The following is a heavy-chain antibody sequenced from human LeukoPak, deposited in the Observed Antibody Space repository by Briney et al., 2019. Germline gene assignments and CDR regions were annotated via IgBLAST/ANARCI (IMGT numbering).Heavy chain of an antibody. CDR1: GGSISSTTYY. CDR2: IYYSGST. CDR3: VRGSTLRHYQY. J-gene: IGHJ4*02. D-gene: IGHD3-16*01. Sequence: SETLSLTCTVSGGSISSTTYYWGWIRRPPGKGLEWIGSIYYSGSTYYNPSLKSRVTVSADTSKNQFPLSLSSVTAADTAVYYCVRGSTLRHYQYWGQGTLVTVSS. V-gene: IGHV4-39*01.